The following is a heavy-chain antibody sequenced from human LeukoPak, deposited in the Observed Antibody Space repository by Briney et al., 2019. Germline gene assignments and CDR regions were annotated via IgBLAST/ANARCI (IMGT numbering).Heavy chain of an antibody. CDR2: IIPIFGTA. CDR3: ASLWFGVLSAFDI. J-gene: IGHJ3*02. Sequence: SVKVSCKASGGTFSSYAISWVRQAPGQGLEWMGGIIPIFGTANYAQKFQGRVTITADESTSTAYMELSSLRSEDTAVYYCASLWFGVLSAFDIWGQGTMVTVSS. D-gene: IGHD3-10*01. V-gene: IGHV1-69*13. CDR1: GGTFSSYA.